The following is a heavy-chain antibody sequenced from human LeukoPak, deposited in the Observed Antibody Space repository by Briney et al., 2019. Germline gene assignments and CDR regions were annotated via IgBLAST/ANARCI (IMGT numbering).Heavy chain of an antibody. D-gene: IGHD6-6*01. CDR2: TYYRSKWYN. V-gene: IGHV6-1*01. CDR1: GDSFSSNSAA. Sequence: SQTLSLSCAISGDSFSSNSAAWNWLRQSPSRGLEWLGRTYYRSKWYNDYAVSVKSRITINPDTSKNQFSLQLNSVTPDDTAVYYCARRGPAGSSSSGMDVWGQGTTVTVSS. J-gene: IGHJ6*02. CDR3: ARRGPAGSSSSGMDV.